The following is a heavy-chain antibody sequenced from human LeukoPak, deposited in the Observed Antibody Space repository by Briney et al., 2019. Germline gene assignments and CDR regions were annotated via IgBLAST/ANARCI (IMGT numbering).Heavy chain of an antibody. D-gene: IGHD3-22*01. CDR1: GYTXNIYG. V-gene: IGHV1-18*01. CDR2: ISGYNGNT. CDR3: ARGSLDSSGYYLGAFDL. Sequence: GASVKVSCKTFGYTXNIYGISRVRQAPGQGLEWMGWISGYNGNTNYAQKIQGRVTMTTDTSTNTAYMELKSLRSDDTAAYYCARGSLDSSGYYLGAFDLWGQGTMVTVSS. J-gene: IGHJ3*01.